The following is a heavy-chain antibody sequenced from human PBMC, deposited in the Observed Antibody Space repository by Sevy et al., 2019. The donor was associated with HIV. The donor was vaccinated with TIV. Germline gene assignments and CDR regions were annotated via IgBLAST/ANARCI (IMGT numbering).Heavy chain of an antibody. CDR3: ASVRPCGGDCYFFDS. V-gene: IGHV1-69*10. CDR1: GGSLSGYG. CDR2: IIPRVGLT. D-gene: IGHD2-21*01. J-gene: IGHJ4*02. Sequence: ASVKVSCKASGGSLSGYGMNWIRQAPGQGLEWTGGIIPRVGLTNYAQRFKDRVTITADEATNIMYIEVGRLTPEDTGVFYCASVRPCGGDCYFFDSWGQGTLVTVSS.